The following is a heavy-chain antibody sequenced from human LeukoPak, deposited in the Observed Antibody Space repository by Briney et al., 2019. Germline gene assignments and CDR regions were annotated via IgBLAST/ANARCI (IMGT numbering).Heavy chain of an antibody. CDR3: AKDLTAMVPDTLNDY. J-gene: IGHJ4*02. CDR1: GGSISSYY. CDR2: IYTSGST. Sequence: SETLSLTCTVSGGSISSYYWSWIRQPAWKGLEWIGRIYTSGSTNYNPSLKSRVTISVDTSKNQFSLKLSSVTAADTAVYYCAKDLTAMVPDTLNDYWGQGTLVTVSS. D-gene: IGHD5-18*01. V-gene: IGHV4-4*07.